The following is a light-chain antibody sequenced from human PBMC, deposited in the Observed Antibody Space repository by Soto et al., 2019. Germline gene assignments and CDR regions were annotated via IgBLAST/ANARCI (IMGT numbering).Light chain of an antibody. J-gene: IGLJ1*01. CDR3: QSYATGLSVLYV. CDR2: GNN. Sequence: QPVLTQPPSVSGAPGQRVTISCTGSSSNIGAGYDVHWYQQLPGTAPKLLIYGNNNRPSGVPDRFSGSKSGTSASLAVTVLQAEDEDEYYCQSYATGLSVLYVFGTGTKLTVL. V-gene: IGLV1-40*01. CDR1: SSNIGAGYD.